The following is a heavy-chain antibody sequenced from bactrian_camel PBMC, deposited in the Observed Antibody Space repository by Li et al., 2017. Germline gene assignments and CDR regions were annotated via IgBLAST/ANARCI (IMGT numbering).Heavy chain of an antibody. D-gene: IGHD5*01. V-gene: IGHV3S33*01. CDR1: GITRISWC. J-gene: IGHJ6*01. Sequence: HVQLVESGGGSAQAGGSLRLSCSVSGITRISWCMGWMRQAPGKEREGVARIDSRGTTEYVDSVKGRFTVFKGNAGKTLYLQMSSLEVEDTAVYTCATERLRYGPVRRGNCRRDFAFWGQGTQVTVS. CDR2: IDSRGTT. CDR3: ATERLRYGPVRRGNCRRDFAF.